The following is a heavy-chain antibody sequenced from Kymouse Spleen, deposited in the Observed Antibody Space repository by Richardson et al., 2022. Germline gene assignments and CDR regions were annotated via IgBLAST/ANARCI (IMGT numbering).Heavy chain of an antibody. CDR3: ARRSGSSYYFDY. J-gene: IGHJ4*02. Sequence: QVQLQQWGAGLLKPSETLSLTCAVYGGSFSGYYWSWIRQPPGKGLEWIGEINHSGSTNYNPSLKSRVTISVDTSKNQFSLKLSSVTAADTAVYYCARRSGSSYYFDYWGQGTLVTVSS. D-gene: IGHD1-26*01. CDR1: GGSFSGYY. V-gene: IGHV4-34*01. CDR2: INHSGST.